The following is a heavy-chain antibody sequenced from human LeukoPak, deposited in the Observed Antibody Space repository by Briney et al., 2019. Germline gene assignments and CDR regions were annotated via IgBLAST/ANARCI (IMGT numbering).Heavy chain of an antibody. CDR1: GFTFSSYG. CDR3: ARDGEMATIFDYFDY. Sequence: GGSLRLSCAASGFTFSSYGMHWVRQAPGKGLEWVAFIRYDGSNKYYADSVKGRFTISRDNSKNTLYLQMNSLRAEDTAVYYCARDGEMATIFDYFDYWGQGTLVTVSS. CDR2: IRYDGSNK. V-gene: IGHV3-30*02. D-gene: IGHD5-24*01. J-gene: IGHJ4*02.